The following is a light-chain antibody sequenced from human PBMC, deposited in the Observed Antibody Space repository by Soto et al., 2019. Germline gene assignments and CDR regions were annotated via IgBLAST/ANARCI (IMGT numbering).Light chain of an antibody. CDR3: QQYGRT. V-gene: IGKV3-20*01. Sequence: PGERAALSCRASESVSGSYIAWYQXXXXQXXXLLIYGASNRATGIPDRFSGSGSGTDFTLTISRLEPEDFAMYYCQQYGRTFGLGTKVDI. CDR2: GAS. J-gene: IGKJ1*01. CDR1: ESVSGSY.